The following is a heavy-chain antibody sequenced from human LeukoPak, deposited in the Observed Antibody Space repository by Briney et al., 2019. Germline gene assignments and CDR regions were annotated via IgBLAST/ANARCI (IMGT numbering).Heavy chain of an antibody. CDR1: GYTFTGYY. J-gene: IGHJ4*02. V-gene: IGHV1-2*04. CDR2: INPNSGGT. CDR3: ARDRVGARLHFGY. D-gene: IGHD1-26*01. Sequence: ASVKVSCKASGYTFTGYYMHWVRQAPGQGLEWMGWINPNSGGTNYAQKFQGWVTMTRDTSISTAYMELSRLRSDDTAVYYCARDRVGARLHFGYWGQGTLVTVSS.